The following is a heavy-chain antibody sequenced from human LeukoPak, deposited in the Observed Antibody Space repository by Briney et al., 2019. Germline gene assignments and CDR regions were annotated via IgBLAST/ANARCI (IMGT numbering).Heavy chain of an antibody. J-gene: IGHJ4*02. CDR2: INHSGST. Sequence: SETLSLTCTVSGASITSSGYYWSWIRQPPGKGLEWIGEINHSGSTNYNPSLKSRVTISVDTSKNQFSLKLSSVTAADTAVYYCARILSSAWGELGYWGQGNLVTVSS. CDR1: GASITSSGYY. CDR3: ARILSSAWGELGY. D-gene: IGHD6-19*01. V-gene: IGHV4-39*07.